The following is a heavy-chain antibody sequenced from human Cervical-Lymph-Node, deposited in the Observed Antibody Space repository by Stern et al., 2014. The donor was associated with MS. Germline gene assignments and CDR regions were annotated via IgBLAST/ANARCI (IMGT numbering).Heavy chain of an antibody. CDR2: IYWDDDR. D-gene: IGHD4-11*01. CDR3: ARYSNYVRGFDY. Sequence: ESGPTLVKPTQTLTLTCTFSGFSLKTSELGVGWIRQPPGKALEWLSLIYWDDDRRYSPSLKRRLTITKDTSKNQVVLTMTNMDPVDTATYYCARYSNYVRGFDYWGQGMLVTVSS. CDR1: GFSLKTSELG. V-gene: IGHV2-5*02. J-gene: IGHJ4*02.